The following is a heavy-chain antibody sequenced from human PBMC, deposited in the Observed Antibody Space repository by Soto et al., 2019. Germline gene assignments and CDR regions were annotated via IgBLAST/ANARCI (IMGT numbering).Heavy chain of an antibody. CDR2: IVVGSGNT. D-gene: IGHD3-3*01. J-gene: IGHJ5*02. Sequence: SVKVSCKASGFTFTSSAVQWVRQARGQRLEWIGWIVVGSGNTNYAQKFQERVTITRDMSTSTAYMELSSLRSEDTAVYYCATRITVFGLLIPPFDPWGQGTQVTVSS. CDR3: ATRITVFGLLIPPFDP. CDR1: GFTFTSSA. V-gene: IGHV1-58*01.